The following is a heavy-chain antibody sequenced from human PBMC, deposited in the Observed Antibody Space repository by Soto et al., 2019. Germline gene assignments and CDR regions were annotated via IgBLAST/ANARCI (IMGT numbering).Heavy chain of an antibody. J-gene: IGHJ1*01. V-gene: IGHV1-69*02. CDR2: IIPILGIA. CDR1: GGTFSSYT. Sequence: QVQLVQSGAEVKKPGTSVKVSCKASGGTFSSYTISWVRQAPGQGLEWMGRIIPILGIANYAQTFQGRVTITPDNSTSTVYMGLTSLRSEDTAVYYCARRGCSGGSCYSDGVEYFQHWGQGTLVTVSS. D-gene: IGHD2-15*01. CDR3: ARRGCSGGSCYSDGVEYFQH.